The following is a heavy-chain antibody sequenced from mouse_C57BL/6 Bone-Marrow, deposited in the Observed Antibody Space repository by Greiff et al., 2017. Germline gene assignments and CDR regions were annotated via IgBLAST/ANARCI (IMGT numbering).Heavy chain of an antibody. Sequence: EVKLVESGEGLVKPGGSLKLSCAASGFTFSSYAMSWVRQTPEKRLEWVAYISSGGDYIYYADTVKGRFTISRDNARNTLYLQMSSLKSEDTAMYYCTRGAYYGRFYYYAMDYWGQGTSVTVSS. J-gene: IGHJ4*01. CDR3: TRGAYYGRFYYYAMDY. CDR1: GFTFSSYA. CDR2: ISSGGDYI. D-gene: IGHD1-1*01. V-gene: IGHV5-9-1*02.